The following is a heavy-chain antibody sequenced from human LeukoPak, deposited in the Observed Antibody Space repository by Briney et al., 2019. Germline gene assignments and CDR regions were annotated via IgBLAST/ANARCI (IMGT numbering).Heavy chain of an antibody. V-gene: IGHV1-8*01. CDR2: MNPNSANT. Sequence: ASVKVSCKASGYTFTSYDINWVRQATGQGLEWMGWMNPNSANTGYAQKFQGRVTVTRNTSISTAYMELSSLRSEDTAVYYCVRGTTYYYDSSAYLIDYWGQGTLVTVSS. D-gene: IGHD3-22*01. CDR3: VRGTTYYYDSSAYLIDY. CDR1: GYTFTSYD. J-gene: IGHJ4*02.